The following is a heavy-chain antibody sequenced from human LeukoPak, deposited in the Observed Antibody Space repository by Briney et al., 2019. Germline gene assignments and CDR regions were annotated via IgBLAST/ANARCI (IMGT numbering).Heavy chain of an antibody. J-gene: IGHJ4*02. Sequence: PSETLSLTCTVSGGSISSYYWSWIRQPPGKGLEWIGYIYYSGSTNDNPSLKSRVTMSLDTSKNQFSLKLSSVTAADTAVYYCARGLRGYTYGPFGDWGQGTQVTVSS. V-gene: IGHV4-59*01. D-gene: IGHD5-18*01. CDR1: GGSISSYY. CDR3: ARGLRGYTYGPFGD. CDR2: IYYSGST.